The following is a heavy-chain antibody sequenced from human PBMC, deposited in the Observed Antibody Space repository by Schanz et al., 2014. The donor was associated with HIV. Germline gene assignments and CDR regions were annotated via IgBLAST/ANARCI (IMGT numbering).Heavy chain of an antibody. J-gene: IGHJ4*02. CDR1: GFTFNSYG. Sequence: VQLVESGGGVVQPGRSLRVSCAASGFTFNSYGMHWVRQAPGKGLERVAVISNDGSRKHFADSVKGRFTISRDNSKNTLYLQMTTLRIDDTAVYYCAKPEYDSRGSSQSHFDYWGQGTLVTVSS. D-gene: IGHD3-22*01. CDR3: AKPEYDSRGSSQSHFDY. CDR2: ISNDGSRK. V-gene: IGHV3-30*18.